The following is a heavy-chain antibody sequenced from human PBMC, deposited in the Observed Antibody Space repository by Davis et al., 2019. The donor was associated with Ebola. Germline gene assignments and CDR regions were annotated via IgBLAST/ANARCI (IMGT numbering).Heavy chain of an antibody. J-gene: IGHJ3*02. Sequence: PGGSLRLSCAASGFTFSGSSMNWVRQAPGTAPERNSLISGGSGAMEYADSVQGRFTISRDNAKNSLYLQMNSLRDDDKAVYYCARGRDYALDIWGQGTMVTVSS. V-gene: IGHV3-48*02. CDR1: GFTFSGSS. D-gene: IGHD3/OR15-3a*01. CDR2: ISGGSGAM. CDR3: ARGRDYALDI.